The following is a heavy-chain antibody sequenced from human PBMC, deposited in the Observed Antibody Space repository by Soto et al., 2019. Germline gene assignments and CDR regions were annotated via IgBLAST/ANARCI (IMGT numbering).Heavy chain of an antibody. D-gene: IGHD2-2*01. V-gene: IGHV3-15*01. J-gene: IGHJ6*02. CDR1: GLTCSNAW. CDR2: IKSKTDDGTT. Sequence: EVQLVESGGGLGKPGGSLRISCAVSGLTCSNAWLTWVRQAPGKGLDWVGRIKSKTDDGTTDYAAPVKGRFTISRDDSKNTLYLQMNSLKTEDTAVYYCTTPQGGIYQHHYYSYGMDVWGQGTTVTVSS. CDR3: TTPQGGIYQHHYYSYGMDV.